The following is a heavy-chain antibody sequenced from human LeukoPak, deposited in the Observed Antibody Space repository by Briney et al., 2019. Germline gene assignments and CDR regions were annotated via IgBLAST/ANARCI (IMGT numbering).Heavy chain of an antibody. D-gene: IGHD3-10*01. V-gene: IGHV1-8*01. Sequence: ASVKVSCKASGYTFTSYDINWVRQAIGQGLEWMGWMNPNSGNTGYAQKFQGRVTMTRTTSISTAYMELSSLRSEDTAVYYCARALRRAPSMVRGVRNYGMDVWGQGTTVTVSS. J-gene: IGHJ6*02. CDR3: ARALRRAPSMVRGVRNYGMDV. CDR1: GYTFTSYD. CDR2: MNPNSGNT.